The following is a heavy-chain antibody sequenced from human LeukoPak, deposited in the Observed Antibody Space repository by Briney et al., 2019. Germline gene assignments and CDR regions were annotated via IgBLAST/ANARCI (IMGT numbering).Heavy chain of an antibody. CDR1: GFSFNSFE. CDR3: ARGWYNSGYYCDY. D-gene: IGHD6-19*01. Sequence: GRSLRLSCAASGFSFNSFEMSWVSQAPGKGLGWVSYISSSGSTIYYADSVKGRFTISRDSAKNSLYLQMNSLRAEDTAVYYCARGWYNSGYYCDYWGQGTLVTVSS. J-gene: IGHJ4*02. V-gene: IGHV3-48*03. CDR2: ISSSGSTI.